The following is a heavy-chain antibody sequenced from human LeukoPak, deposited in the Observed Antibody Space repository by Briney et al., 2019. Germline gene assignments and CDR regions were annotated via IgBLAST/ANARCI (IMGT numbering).Heavy chain of an antibody. Sequence: GSLRLSCSASGFTYTDYSMSWVRQVPGKGLEWIGEINHSGSTNYNPSLKSRVTISVDTSKNQFSLKLSSVTAADTAVYYCARRLLRFYYFDYWGQGTLVTVSS. CDR2: INHSGST. V-gene: IGHV4-34*01. D-gene: IGHD3-3*01. CDR3: ARRLLRFYYFDY. J-gene: IGHJ4*02. CDR1: GFTYTDYS.